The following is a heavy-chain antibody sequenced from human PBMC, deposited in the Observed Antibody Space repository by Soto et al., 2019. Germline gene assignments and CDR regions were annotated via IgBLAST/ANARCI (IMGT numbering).Heavy chain of an antibody. CDR1: GYXFTXXW. J-gene: IGHJ4*02. V-gene: IGHV5-51*01. CDR2: IYPGDSDT. D-gene: IGHD6-6*01. Sequence: GESXKIXXKXSGYXFTXXWXXXVXQMPGKGLEWMGIIYPGDSDTRYSQSFQGQVTISADKSISTAYLQWSSLKASDTAMYYCAREGLAARPIYWGQGTLVTVSS. CDR3: AREGLAARPIY.